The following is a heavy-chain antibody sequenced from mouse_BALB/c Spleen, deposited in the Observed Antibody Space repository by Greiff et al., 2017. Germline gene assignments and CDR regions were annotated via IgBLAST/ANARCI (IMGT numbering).Heavy chain of an antibody. CDR2: IWSGGST. CDR1: GFSLTSYG. V-gene: IGHV2-2*02. D-gene: IGHD1-1*02. Sequence: VQLQQSGPGLVQPSQSLSITCTVSGFSLTSYGVHWVRQSPGKGLEWLGVIWSGGSTDYNAAFISRLSISKDNSKSQVFFKMNSLQANDTAIYYCARYYYGNGGFAYWGQGTLVTVSA. J-gene: IGHJ3*01. CDR3: ARYYYGNGGFAY.